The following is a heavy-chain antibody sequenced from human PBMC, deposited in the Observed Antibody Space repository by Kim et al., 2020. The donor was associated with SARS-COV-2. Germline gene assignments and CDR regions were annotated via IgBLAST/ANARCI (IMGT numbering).Heavy chain of an antibody. D-gene: IGHD4-17*01. CDR3: ASHYGDYGGYFDY. CDR2: IYHSGST. Sequence: SETLSLTCTVSGYSISSGYYWGWIRQPPGKGLEWIGSIYHSGSTYYNPSLKSRVTISVDTSKNQFSLKLSSVTAADTAVYYCASHYGDYGGYFDYWGQGTLVTVSS. V-gene: IGHV4-38-2*02. CDR1: GYSISSGYY. J-gene: IGHJ4*02.